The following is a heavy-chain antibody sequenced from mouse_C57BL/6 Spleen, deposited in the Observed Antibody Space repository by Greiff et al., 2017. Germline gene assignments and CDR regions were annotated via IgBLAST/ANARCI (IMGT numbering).Heavy chain of an antibody. J-gene: IGHJ2*01. D-gene: IGHD1-1*01. CDR2: ISSGSSTI. CDR3: ARNPLGSSYS. CDR1: GFTFSDYG. V-gene: IGHV5-17*01. Sequence: EVKVVESGGGLVKPGGSLKLSCAASGFTFSDYGMHWVRQAPEKGLEWVAYISSGSSTIYYADTVKGRFTISRDNAKNTLFLQMTSLGSEDTAMYYCARNPLGSSYSWGQGTTLTVAS.